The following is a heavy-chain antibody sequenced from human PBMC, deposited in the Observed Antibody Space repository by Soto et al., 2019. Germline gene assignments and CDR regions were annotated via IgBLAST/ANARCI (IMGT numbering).Heavy chain of an antibody. J-gene: IGHJ6*02. D-gene: IGHD1-26*01. Sequence: GGSLRLSCAASGFSFSDYAMHWVRQAPGKGLEWVALIASDGSNEYYASSVKGRFTISRDTSKNMVNLQMSSLRVDDTAVYYCAKDLGVVDEGVQTKWDYNALDVCGQGTTVTVSS. CDR1: GFSFSDYA. CDR2: IASDGSNE. CDR3: AKDLGVVDEGVQTKWDYNALDV. V-gene: IGHV3-30*18.